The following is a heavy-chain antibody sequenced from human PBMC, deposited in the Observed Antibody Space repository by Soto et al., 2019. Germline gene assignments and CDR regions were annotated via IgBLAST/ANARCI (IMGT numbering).Heavy chain of an antibody. CDR2: ISSNGGST. V-gene: IGHV3-64D*06. Sequence: GGSLRLSCSASGFTFSSYAMHWVRQAPGKGLEYVSSISSNGGSTYYADSVKVRSNISRDNSKNTLYLQMSSLRAEDTAVYYCVKDSTPDSSGYSHYFHXWGQGTLVTVSX. J-gene: IGHJ4*02. CDR3: VKDSTPDSSGYSHYFHX. D-gene: IGHD3-22*01. CDR1: GFTFSSYA.